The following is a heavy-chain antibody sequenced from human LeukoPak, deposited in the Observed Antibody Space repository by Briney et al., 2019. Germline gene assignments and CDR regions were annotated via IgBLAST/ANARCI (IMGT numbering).Heavy chain of an antibody. J-gene: IGHJ4*02. Sequence: PGRSLRLSCAASGFAFTNYWMTWVRQAPGKGLEWVASIEEDGSRKNYGDSVKGRFTISRDNAENSLYLQMNSLRAEDTAVYYCATRRPLYCSSTSCYTDPGFDYWGQGTLVTVSS. CDR1: GFAFTNYW. V-gene: IGHV3-7*01. CDR3: ATRRPLYCSSTSCYTDPGFDY. CDR2: IEEDGSRK. D-gene: IGHD2-2*02.